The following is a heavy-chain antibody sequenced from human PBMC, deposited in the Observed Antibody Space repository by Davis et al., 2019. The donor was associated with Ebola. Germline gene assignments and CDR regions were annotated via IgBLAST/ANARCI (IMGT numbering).Heavy chain of an antibody. V-gene: IGHV3-74*01. D-gene: IGHD4-11*01. CDR2: VNSDGSST. J-gene: IGHJ6*02. CDR3: ARGVPTALYGMDV. CDR1: GFTFSSYW. Sequence: GESLKISCAASGFTFSSYWMHWVRQAPGKGLVWVSRVNSDGSSTSYADSVKGRFTISRDNAKNTLYLQMISLRAEDTAVYYCARGVPTALYGMDVWGQGTTVTVSS.